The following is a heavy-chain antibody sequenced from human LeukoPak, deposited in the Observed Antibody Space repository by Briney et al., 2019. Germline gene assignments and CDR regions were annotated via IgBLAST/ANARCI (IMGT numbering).Heavy chain of an antibody. Sequence: ASVKVSCEASGYTFTTYAMHWVRQAPGQGLEWMGWINAGTVNTKYSQKFQGKVTITRDTSASTVYMELSSLRPEDTAVYYCAREYSSSSGRTFDYWGQGTLVTVSS. CDR1: GYTFTTYA. D-gene: IGHD6-6*01. J-gene: IGHJ4*02. CDR2: INAGTVNT. CDR3: AREYSSSSGRTFDY. V-gene: IGHV1-3*01.